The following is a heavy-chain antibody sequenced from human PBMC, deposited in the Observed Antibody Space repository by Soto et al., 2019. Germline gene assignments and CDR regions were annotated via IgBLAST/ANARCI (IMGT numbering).Heavy chain of an antibody. CDR3: ARDKGSYRDRDAFDI. D-gene: IGHD3-16*02. Sequence: ASVKVSCKASGYTFTSYGISWVRQAPGQGLEWMGWISAYNGNTNYAQKLQGRVTMTTDTSTSTAYMELRSLRSDDTAVYYCARDKGSYRDRDAFDIWGQGTMVTVSS. CDR2: ISAYNGNT. J-gene: IGHJ3*02. CDR1: GYTFTSYG. V-gene: IGHV1-18*01.